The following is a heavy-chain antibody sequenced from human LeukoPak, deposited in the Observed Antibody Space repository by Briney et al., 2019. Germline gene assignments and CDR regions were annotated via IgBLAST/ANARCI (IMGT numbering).Heavy chain of an antibody. V-gene: IGHV4-59*08. D-gene: IGHD6-19*01. CDR2: IYYTGTT. Sequence: SETLSLTCTVSGGSISSSYWSWIRQPPGKGLEWIGYIYYTGTTNYNPSLKSRVTISVETSKNQFSLKLSSVTAADTAVYYCARLKGYSSGWYPSYYFDYWGQGTLVTVSS. CDR1: GGSISSSY. J-gene: IGHJ4*02. CDR3: ARLKGYSSGWYPSYYFDY.